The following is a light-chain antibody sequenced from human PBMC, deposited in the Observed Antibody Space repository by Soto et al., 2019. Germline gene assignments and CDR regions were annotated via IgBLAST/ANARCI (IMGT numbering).Light chain of an antibody. CDR1: SSNIGNNY. V-gene: IGLV1-51*02. CDR3: ALWDSSLSVGV. CDR2: ENN. Sequence: QSVLTQPPSVSAAPGQKVTISCSGSSSNIGNNYVSWYQQLPGTAPKLLIYENNKRPSGIPDRFSGSKSGTSATLGITALQTGDEADYYCALWDSSLSVGVFGGGTKLTVL. J-gene: IGLJ3*02.